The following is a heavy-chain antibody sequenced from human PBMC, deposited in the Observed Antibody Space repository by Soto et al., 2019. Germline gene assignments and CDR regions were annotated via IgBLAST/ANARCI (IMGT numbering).Heavy chain of an antibody. Sequence: GGSLRLSCAASGFTFNSYGMHWVRQAPGKGLDWVAAIPYDGSNKYYADPVKGRFTISRDNSKNTLYVEMSSLRAEDTAVYYCAKDLYSGTSHPDYWGHGTLVTVSS. V-gene: IGHV3-30*18. CDR2: IPYDGSNK. CDR3: AKDLYSGTSHPDY. D-gene: IGHD1-26*01. CDR1: GFTFNSYG. J-gene: IGHJ4*01.